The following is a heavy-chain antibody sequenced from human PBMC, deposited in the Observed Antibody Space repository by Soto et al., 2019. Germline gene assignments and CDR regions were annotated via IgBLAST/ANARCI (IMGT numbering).Heavy chain of an antibody. V-gene: IGHV3-66*01. CDR3: ARDSAAAFDY. D-gene: IGHD2-15*01. Sequence: EVHLVESGGGVVQPGESLRLSCAASGLTVSSSQMSWVRQAPGKGLEWVSVIFSGGSEYYADSVKGRFTISRDTSKNTLYLQTNGLRVEDTAVYYCARDSAAAFDYWGQVTLVTVSS. J-gene: IGHJ4*02. CDR1: GLTVSSSQ. CDR2: IFSGGSE.